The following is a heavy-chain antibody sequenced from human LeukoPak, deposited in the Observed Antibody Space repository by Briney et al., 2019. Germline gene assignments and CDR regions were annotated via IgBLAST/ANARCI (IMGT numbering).Heavy chain of an antibody. V-gene: IGHV3-21*01. CDR3: ARRVTTFLS. D-gene: IGHD4-17*01. CDR2: ISSSSSYM. CDR1: GFHLSPYT. Sequence: GGPLRLSCSACGFHLSPYTMKWVRQAPGKGLEWVASISSSSSYMYYGDLVKGRFTISRDNAKNTLYLQLDSLRAEDTATYYCARRVTTFLSWGQGTLVIVSS. J-gene: IGHJ4*02.